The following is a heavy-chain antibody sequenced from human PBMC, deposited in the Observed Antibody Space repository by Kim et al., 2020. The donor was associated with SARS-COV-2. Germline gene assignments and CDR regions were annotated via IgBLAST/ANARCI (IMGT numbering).Heavy chain of an antibody. Sequence: SETLSLTCTVSGGSISSSSYYWGWIRQPPGKGLEWIGSIYYSGSTYYNPSLKSRVTISVDTSKNQFSLKLSSVTAADTAVYYCARHRQSGYSYAFDYWGQGTLVTVSS. CDR1: GGSISSSSYY. CDR3: ARHRQSGYSYAFDY. CDR2: IYYSGST. V-gene: IGHV4-39*01. J-gene: IGHJ4*02. D-gene: IGHD5-18*01.